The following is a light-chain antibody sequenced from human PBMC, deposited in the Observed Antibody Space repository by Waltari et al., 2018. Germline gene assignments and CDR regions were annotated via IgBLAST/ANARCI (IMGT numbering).Light chain of an antibody. CDR2: DVS. CDR3: SSYTSSSTLDV. CDR1: SSEVGGYNY. J-gene: IGLJ1*01. V-gene: IGLV2-14*03. Sequence: QSALTQPASVSGSPGQSITISCPGTSSEVGGYNYFYWYQQHPGKAPKLMIYDVSNRPSGVSNRFSGSKSGNTASLTISGLQAEDEADYYCSSYTSSSTLDVFGTGTKVTVL.